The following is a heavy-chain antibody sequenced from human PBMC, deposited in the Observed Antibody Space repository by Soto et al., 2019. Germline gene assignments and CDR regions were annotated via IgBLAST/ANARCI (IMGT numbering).Heavy chain of an antibody. V-gene: IGHV4-34*01. J-gene: IGHJ6*02. CDR1: GGSFSVYY. CDR3: ARGAQLRGYYYGSGSYYMDV. Sequence: TAEPRSLTCSVYGGSFSVYYWSWIRQPPGKGLDWIGEINHSGGTNYNPSLKSRVTISVDTSKNQFSLKLSSVTAADTAVYYCARGAQLRGYYYGSGSYYMDVWGQGNTVTVSS. CDR2: INHSGGT. D-gene: IGHD3-10*01.